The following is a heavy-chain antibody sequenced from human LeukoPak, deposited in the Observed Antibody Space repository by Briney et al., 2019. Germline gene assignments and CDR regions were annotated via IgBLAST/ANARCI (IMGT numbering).Heavy chain of an antibody. CDR3: ARRFDSTLSHYYYMDV. D-gene: IGHD3-22*01. CDR2: IYYSGST. Sequence: PSETLSLTCIVSGVSISSYYWSWIRQPPGKGLEWIGYIYYSGSTNYNPSLKSRVTISVDTSKNQFSLKLSSVTAADTAIYYCARRFDSTLSHYYYMDVWGKGTTVTVSS. CDR1: GVSISSYY. V-gene: IGHV4-59*08. J-gene: IGHJ6*03.